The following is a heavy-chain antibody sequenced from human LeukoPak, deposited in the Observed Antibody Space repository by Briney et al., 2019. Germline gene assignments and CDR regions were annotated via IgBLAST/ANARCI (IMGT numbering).Heavy chain of an antibody. D-gene: IGHD2-21*02. Sequence: GGSLRLSCAASEFTFSNYAMNWVRQAPGKGLEWVSVISGSGSATFYADSVKGRFTVSRDNSKNTLYLQMNSLRAEDTAVYYCATQPKTGSGDWYFDYWGQGTPVTVSP. J-gene: IGHJ4*02. V-gene: IGHV3-23*01. CDR1: EFTFSNYA. CDR3: ATQPKTGSGDWYFDY. CDR2: ISGSGSAT.